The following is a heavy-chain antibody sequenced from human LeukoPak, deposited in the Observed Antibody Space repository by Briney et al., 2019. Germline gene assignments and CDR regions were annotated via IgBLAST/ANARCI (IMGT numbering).Heavy chain of an antibody. Sequence: GGSLRLSCEASGFSFSIFAMNWVRQAPGKGLEWVSLIIGNAGQIFYSDSVKGRFTISRDNSKNTLYLQMNSLRAEDTAIYYCVKDRIPYGYYSVDFWGQGTLVTVSS. V-gene: IGHV3-23*01. CDR3: VKDRIPYGYYSVDF. CDR2: IIGNAGQI. D-gene: IGHD3-3*01. CDR1: GFSFSIFA. J-gene: IGHJ4*02.